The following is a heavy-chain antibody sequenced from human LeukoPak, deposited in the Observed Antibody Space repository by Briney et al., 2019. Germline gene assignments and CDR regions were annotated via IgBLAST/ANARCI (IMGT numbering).Heavy chain of an antibody. D-gene: IGHD3/OR15-3a*01. CDR1: GFTFDDYA. Sequence: GRSLRLSCAASGFTFDDYAMHWVRQAPGKGLEWVSGISWNSGSIGYADSVKGRFTISRDNAKNSLYLQMNSLRAEDTALYYCAKTSGPWTYCFDYWGQGTLVTVSS. V-gene: IGHV3-9*01. J-gene: IGHJ4*02. CDR2: ISWNSGSI. CDR3: AKTSGPWTYCFDY.